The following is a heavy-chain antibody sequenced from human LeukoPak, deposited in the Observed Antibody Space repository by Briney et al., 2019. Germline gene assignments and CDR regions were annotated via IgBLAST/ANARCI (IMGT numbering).Heavy chain of an antibody. Sequence: GGSLRLSCAASGFTVSSNYMSWVRQAPGKGLEWVSVIYSGGSTYYADPVKGRFTISRDNSKNTLYLQMNSLRAEDTAVYYCAREGLDRGYFDYWGQGTLVTVSA. D-gene: IGHD1-14*01. J-gene: IGHJ4*02. CDR2: IYSGGST. V-gene: IGHV3-53*01. CDR3: AREGLDRGYFDY. CDR1: GFTVSSNY.